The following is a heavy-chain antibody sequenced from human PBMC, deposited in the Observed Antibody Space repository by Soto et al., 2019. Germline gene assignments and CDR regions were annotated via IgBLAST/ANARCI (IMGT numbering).Heavy chain of an antibody. CDR2: MNANSGNT. CDR3: SRGHRYSRPLDY. D-gene: IGHD6-13*01. V-gene: IGHV1-8*02. CDR1: GYTFTSYD. Sequence: QVQLVQSGAEVKKPGASVKVSCKASGYTFTSYDINWVRQAPGQGLEWMGWMNANSGNTNYAQKFQGRVTMTRNTSTSTAYVELRSRRSEDTAVYYCSRGHRYSRPLDYWGQGTLVTVSS. J-gene: IGHJ4*02.